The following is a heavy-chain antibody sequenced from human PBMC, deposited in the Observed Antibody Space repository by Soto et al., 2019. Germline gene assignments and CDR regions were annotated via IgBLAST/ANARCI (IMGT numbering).Heavy chain of an antibody. CDR2: ISYDGSNK. CDR3: AKEQAGRTDYYYMDV. CDR1: GFTFSSYG. D-gene: IGHD1-1*01. Sequence: GGSLRLSCAASGFTFSSYGMHWVRQAPGKGLEWVAVISYDGSNKYYADSVKGRFTISRDNSKNTLYLQMNSLRAEDTAVYYCAKEQAGRTDYYYMDVWGKGTTVTVSS. V-gene: IGHV3-30*18. J-gene: IGHJ6*03.